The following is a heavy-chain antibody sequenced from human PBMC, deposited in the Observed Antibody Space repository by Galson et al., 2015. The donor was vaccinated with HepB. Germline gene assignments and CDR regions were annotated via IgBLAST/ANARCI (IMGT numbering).Heavy chain of an antibody. D-gene: IGHD6-13*01. CDR3: ARSMAAAETGWFDP. V-gene: IGHV3-30-3*01. J-gene: IGHJ5*02. CDR2: ISYDGSHK. CDR1: GFTFNTFA. Sequence: SLRLSCAASGFTFNTFAIHWVRQAPGKGLEWVAVISYDGSHKYYVDSGKGRFTISRDNSRNTLYLQMNSLRIEDTAAYYCARSMAAAETGWFDPWGQGTQVTVSS.